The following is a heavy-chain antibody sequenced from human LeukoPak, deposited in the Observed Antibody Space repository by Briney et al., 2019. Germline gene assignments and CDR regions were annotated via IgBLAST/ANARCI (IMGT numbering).Heavy chain of an antibody. D-gene: IGHD5-24*01. CDR2: ISAYNGNT. V-gene: IGHV1-18*01. CDR3: ARDKTRDGYNYYFDY. J-gene: IGHJ4*02. CDR1: GYTFTSYD. Sequence: ASVKVSCKASGYTFTSYDISWVRQAPGQGLEGMGWISAYNGNTNYAQKLQGRVTMTTDTSTSTAYMELRSLRSDDTAVYYCARDKTRDGYNYYFDYWGQGTLVTVSS.